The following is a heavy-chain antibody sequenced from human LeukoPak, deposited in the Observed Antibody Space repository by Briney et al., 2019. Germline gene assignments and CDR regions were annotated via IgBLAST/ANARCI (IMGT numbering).Heavy chain of an antibody. Sequence: KPGESLKISCKCSGYSLTNYWIGWVRPMAGKGLEWMGIVYPGDSDTRYSPSFQGQVTTSADKSISTAYLQWSSLKASDTAMYYCARPDECYWGQGTLATVSS. D-gene: IGHD3-3*01. CDR2: VYPGDSDT. V-gene: IGHV5-51*01. J-gene: IGHJ4*02. CDR3: ARPDECY. CDR1: GYSLTNYW.